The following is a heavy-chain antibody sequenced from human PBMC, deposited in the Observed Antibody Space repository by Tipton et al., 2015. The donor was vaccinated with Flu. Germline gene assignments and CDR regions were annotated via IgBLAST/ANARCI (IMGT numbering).Heavy chain of an antibody. CDR1: GGSISSSSYY. CDR2: IYYSGNT. V-gene: IGHV4-39*01. Sequence: TLSLTCTVSGGSISSSSYYWGWIRQPPGKGLEWIGSIYYSGNTYYNPSLKSRVTISVDTSKNQFSLKLSSVTAADTAVYYCARRGIAVAALDYWGQGTLVTVSS. J-gene: IGHJ4*02. D-gene: IGHD6-19*01. CDR3: ARRGIAVAALDY.